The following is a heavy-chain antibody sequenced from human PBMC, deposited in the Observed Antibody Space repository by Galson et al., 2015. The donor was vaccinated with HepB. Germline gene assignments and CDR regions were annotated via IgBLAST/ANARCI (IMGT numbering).Heavy chain of an antibody. V-gene: IGHV1-69*06. CDR1: GGTFGSDV. D-gene: IGHD3-22*01. CDR3: ARDRHNYYDSRGYSGSFDI. Sequence: SVKVSCKASGGTFGSDVIAWMRQAPGQGPEWMGGIVPIFGTANYAQKFRGRVTIIADKSTSTVYMELSRLRSDDTAVYYCARDRHNYYDSRGYSGSFDIWGQGTLVTVSS. CDR2: IVPIFGTA. J-gene: IGHJ4*02.